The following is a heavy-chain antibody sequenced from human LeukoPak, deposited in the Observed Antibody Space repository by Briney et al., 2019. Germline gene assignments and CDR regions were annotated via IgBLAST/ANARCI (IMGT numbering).Heavy chain of an antibody. D-gene: IGHD2-2*01. CDR1: GFTFSSYA. J-gene: IGHJ5*02. CDR2: ISYDGSNK. V-gene: IGHV3-30-3*01. CDR3: ARDFVAVPIFTNWFDP. Sequence: SGGSLRLSWAASGFTFSSYAMHWVRQAPGKGLEWVAVISYDGSNKYYADSVKGRFTISRDNSKNMLYLQMNSLRAEDTAVYYCARDFVAVPIFTNWFDPWGQGTLVTPSS.